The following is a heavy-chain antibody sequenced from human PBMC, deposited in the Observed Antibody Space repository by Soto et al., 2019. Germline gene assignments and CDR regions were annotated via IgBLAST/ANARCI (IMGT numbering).Heavy chain of an antibody. CDR2: IKSKTDGGTT. D-gene: IGHD3-3*01. Sequence: GESLKISCAASGFTFSNAWMSWVRQAPGKGLEWVGRIKSKTDGGTTDYAAPVKGRFTISRDDSKNTLYLQMNSLKTEDTAVYYCTTDEGTIFGVVIRGYWGQGTLVTVSS. CDR1: GFTFSNAW. V-gene: IGHV3-15*01. J-gene: IGHJ4*02. CDR3: TTDEGTIFGVVIRGY.